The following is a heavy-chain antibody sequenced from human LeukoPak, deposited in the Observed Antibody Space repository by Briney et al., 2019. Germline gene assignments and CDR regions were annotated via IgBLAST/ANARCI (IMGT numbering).Heavy chain of an antibody. V-gene: IGHV3-7*03. CDR3: AREHTGGILTGYYPYYFDY. CDR1: GFTFSSYW. J-gene: IGHJ4*02. D-gene: IGHD3-9*01. Sequence: PGGSLRLSCAASGFTFSSYWMSWVRQAPGKGPEWVANIKQDGSEKYYVDSVKGRFTISRDNAKNSLYLQMNSLRAEDTAVYYCAREHTGGILTGYYPYYFDYWGQGTLVTVSS. CDR2: IKQDGSEK.